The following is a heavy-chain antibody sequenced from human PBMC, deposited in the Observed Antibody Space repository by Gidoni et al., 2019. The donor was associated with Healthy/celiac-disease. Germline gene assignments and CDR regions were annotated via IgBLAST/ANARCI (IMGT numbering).Heavy chain of an antibody. CDR3: ARHEWGWNSEDY. CDR1: GGSISSYY. V-gene: IGHV4-59*08. J-gene: IGHJ4*02. Sequence: QVQLQESGPGLVKPSETLSLTCTVSGGSISSYYWSWIRQPPGKGLEWIGYIYYSGSTNYNPSLKSRVTISVDTSKNQFSLKLSSVTAADTAVYYCARHEWGWNSEDYWGQGTLVTVSS. D-gene: IGHD1-7*01. CDR2: IYYSGST.